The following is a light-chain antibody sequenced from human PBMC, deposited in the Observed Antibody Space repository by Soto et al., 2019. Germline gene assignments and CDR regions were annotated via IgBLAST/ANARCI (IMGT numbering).Light chain of an antibody. CDR3: SSYAGSNNLV. V-gene: IGLV2-8*01. Sequence: QSALTQPPSASGSPGQSVTISCTGTSSDVGGYNYVSWYQQHPGKAPKLMIYEVSKRPSGVPDRFSGSKSGNTVSLTVSGLQAEDDADYYCSSYAGSNNLVFGGGTQLTVL. CDR2: EVS. J-gene: IGLJ3*02. CDR1: SSDVGGYNY.